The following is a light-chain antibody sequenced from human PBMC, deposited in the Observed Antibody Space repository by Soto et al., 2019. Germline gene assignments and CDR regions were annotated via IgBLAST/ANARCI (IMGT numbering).Light chain of an antibody. Sequence: DIVMTESPDSLAVSLGERAIINCKSSQSVLYSSNNKNYLAWYQQKPGQPPKLLIYWASTRESGVPDRFSGSGSGTDFTLTISSLQSEDVAVYYCQQYYSTPPTFGQGTKVEIK. V-gene: IGKV4-1*01. CDR1: QSVLYSSNNKNY. CDR3: QQYYSTPPT. CDR2: WAS. J-gene: IGKJ1*01.